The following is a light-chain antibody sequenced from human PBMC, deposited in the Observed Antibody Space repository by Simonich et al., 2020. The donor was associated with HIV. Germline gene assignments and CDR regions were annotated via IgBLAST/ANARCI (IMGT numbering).Light chain of an antibody. CDR3: QQRSNWPPLT. V-gene: IGKV3D-20*02. Sequence: EIVLTQSPGALSLSPGERATLSCRVSQTISSRFLAWFQQKPGQAPRLLIYAASSRATGIPDRFSGSGSGTDFTLTISRLEPEDFAVYYCQQRSNWPPLTFGGGTKVEIK. CDR1: QTISSRF. J-gene: IGKJ4*01. CDR2: AAS.